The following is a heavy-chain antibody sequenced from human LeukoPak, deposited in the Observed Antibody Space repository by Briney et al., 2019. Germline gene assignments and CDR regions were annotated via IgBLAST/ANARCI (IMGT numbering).Heavy chain of an antibody. Sequence: SETLSLTCAVSGVSISSSNWWSWVRQPPGKGLEWIGEIYHSGSTNYNPSLKSRVTISVDKSKNQFSLKLSSVTAADTAVYYRARDLDYYGSGSYFDYWGQGTLVTVSS. D-gene: IGHD3-10*01. CDR3: ARDLDYYGSGSYFDY. CDR1: GVSISSSNW. V-gene: IGHV4-4*02. J-gene: IGHJ4*02. CDR2: IYHSGST.